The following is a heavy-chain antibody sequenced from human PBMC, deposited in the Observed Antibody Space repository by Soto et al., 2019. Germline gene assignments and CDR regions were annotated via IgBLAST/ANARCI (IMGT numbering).Heavy chain of an antibody. D-gene: IGHD3-22*01. Sequence: GASVKVSCKASGGTFSSYAISWVRQAPGQGLEWMGGIIPIFGTANYAQKFQGRVTITADESTSTAYMELSSLRSEDTAVYYCARSADSTYCYDSSGYYYQSYWYFDLWGRGTLVTVSS. CDR2: IIPIFGTA. CDR1: GGTFSSYA. V-gene: IGHV1-69*13. J-gene: IGHJ2*01. CDR3: ARSADSTYCYDSSGYYYQSYWYFDL.